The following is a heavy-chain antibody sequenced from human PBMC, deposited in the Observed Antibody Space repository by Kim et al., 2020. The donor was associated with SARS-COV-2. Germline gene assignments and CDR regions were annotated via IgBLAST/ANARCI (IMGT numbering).Heavy chain of an antibody. D-gene: IGHD4-4*01. J-gene: IGHJ4*01. V-gene: IGHV3-23*01. Sequence: GGSLRLSCVASGFTFSNYAMNWVRQAPGKGLEWVSGISDSGGSTYYADSVKGRFIISRDNSKNTVYLQMNSLRAEDTAIYYCAEEDDYSDYFDYWGHGTLVTVSS. CDR1: GFTFSNYA. CDR3: AEEDDYSDYFDY. CDR2: ISDSGGST.